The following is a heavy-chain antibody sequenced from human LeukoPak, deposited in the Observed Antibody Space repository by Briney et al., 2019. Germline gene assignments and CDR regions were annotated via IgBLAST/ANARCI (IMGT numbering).Heavy chain of an antibody. V-gene: IGHV4-4*07. D-gene: IGHD2-2*01. Sequence: SETVSLSCTVSGGSISSYYWSWIRQPAGKGLEWIGRIYSSGSTNYNPSLKGRVAMSVDTSNNQFSLKLSSVTAADTAVYYCARDLVVPPYNWFDPWGQGTLVTVSS. CDR1: GGSISSYY. CDR2: IYSSGST. J-gene: IGHJ5*02. CDR3: ARDLVVPPYNWFDP.